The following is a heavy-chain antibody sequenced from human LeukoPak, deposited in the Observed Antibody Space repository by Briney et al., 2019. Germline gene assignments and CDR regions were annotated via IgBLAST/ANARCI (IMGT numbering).Heavy chain of an antibody. Sequence: GGSLRLSCAASGFTFSSDSMNWVRQAPGKGLEWVSSISSSSSYIYYAVSVKGRVTISRDNAKNSLYLPLHSLRAEDTAVYYCARGNWFDPWGQGTLVTVSS. V-gene: IGHV3-21*01. CDR2: ISSSSSYI. CDR3: ARGNWFDP. CDR1: GFTFSSDS. J-gene: IGHJ5*02.